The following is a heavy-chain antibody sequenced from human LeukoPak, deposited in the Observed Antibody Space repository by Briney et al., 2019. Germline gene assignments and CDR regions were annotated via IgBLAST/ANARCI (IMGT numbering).Heavy chain of an antibody. J-gene: IGHJ5*02. CDR2: ISSSSSYI. V-gene: IGHV3-21*01. CDR1: GFTFSSYS. CDR3: ASLVVAENWFDP. D-gene: IGHD2-15*01. Sequence: PGGSLRLSCAASGFTFSSYSMNWVRQAPGKGLEWVSSISSSSSYIYYADSVKGRFTISRDNAKNSLYLQMNSLRAEDTAVYYCASLVVAENWFDPWGQGTLVTVSS.